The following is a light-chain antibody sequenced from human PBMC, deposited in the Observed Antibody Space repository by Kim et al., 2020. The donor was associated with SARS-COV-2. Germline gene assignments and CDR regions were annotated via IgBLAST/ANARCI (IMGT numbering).Light chain of an antibody. CDR2: GAT. V-gene: IGKV3-15*01. CDR3: QHYNNMTPLT. J-gene: IGKJ1*01. Sequence: FPGEGAALSCRASQSGTNNVAWYQQKPGQSPRLLIYGATTRATGIPARFSGSASGTEFTLAISSLQSEDFAIYYCQHYNNMTPLTFGQGTKVDIK. CDR1: QSGTNN.